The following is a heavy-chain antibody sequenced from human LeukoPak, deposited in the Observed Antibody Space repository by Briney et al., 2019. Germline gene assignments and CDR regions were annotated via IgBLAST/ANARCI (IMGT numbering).Heavy chain of an antibody. CDR2: IRYDGSNK. D-gene: IGHD3-3*01. J-gene: IGHJ6*03. Sequence: GGSLRLSCAASGLTFSSYGMHWVRQAPGKGLEWVAFIRYDGSNKYYADSVKGRFTISRDNSKNTLYLQMNSLRAEDTAVYYCAKDFDFGVVIYYMDVWGKGTTVTVSS. CDR3: AKDFDFGVVIYYMDV. V-gene: IGHV3-30*02. CDR1: GLTFSSYG.